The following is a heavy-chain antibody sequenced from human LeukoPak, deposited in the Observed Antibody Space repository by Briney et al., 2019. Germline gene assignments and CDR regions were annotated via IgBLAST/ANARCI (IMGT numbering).Heavy chain of an antibody. V-gene: IGHV4-30-2*01. CDR3: ARGYEGNYYYYYGMDV. Sequence: SETLSLTCAVSGGSISSGGYSWSWIRQPPGKGLEWIGYIYHSGSTYYNPSLKSRVTISVDRSKSQFSLKLSSVTAADTAVYYCARGYEGNYYYYYGMDVWGKGTTVTVSS. D-gene: IGHD1-1*01. CDR2: IYHSGST. J-gene: IGHJ6*04. CDR1: GGSISSGGYS.